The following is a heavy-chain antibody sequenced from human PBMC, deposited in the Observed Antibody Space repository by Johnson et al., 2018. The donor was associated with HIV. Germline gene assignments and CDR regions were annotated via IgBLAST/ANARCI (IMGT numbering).Heavy chain of an antibody. CDR3: AREREFTMCDAFDI. Sequence: VQVVESGGGLVQPGGSLRLSCAASGFTFSSYWMSWVRQAPGKWLEWVANIKHDGSEKYYVDSVKGRFTISRDNAKNSLYLQMNSLRAEDTAVYYCAREREFTMCDAFDIWGQGTMVTVSS. V-gene: IGHV3-7*01. CDR1: GFTFSSYW. J-gene: IGHJ3*02. D-gene: IGHD3-10*02. CDR2: IKHDGSEK.